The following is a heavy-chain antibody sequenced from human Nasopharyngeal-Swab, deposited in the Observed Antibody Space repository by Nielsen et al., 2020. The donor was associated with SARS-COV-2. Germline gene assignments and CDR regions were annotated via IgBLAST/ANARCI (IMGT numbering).Heavy chain of an antibody. CDR3: AKDLPEGWNSYLWYFDL. J-gene: IGHJ2*01. CDR1: GFTFSSYS. Sequence: GEYLKISWAASGFTFSSYSMNWVRQAPGRGLEWVSVIHSDGTSTKYADSVKGRFTISRDNSKDTLYLQMNSLRAEDTAVYYCAKDLPEGWNSYLWYFDLWGRGTLVTVSS. V-gene: IGHV3-23*03. D-gene: IGHD1-1*01. CDR2: IHSDGTST.